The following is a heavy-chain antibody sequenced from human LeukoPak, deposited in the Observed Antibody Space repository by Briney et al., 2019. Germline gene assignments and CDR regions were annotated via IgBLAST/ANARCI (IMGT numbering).Heavy chain of an antibody. CDR1: GGSISSYY. Sequence: SETLSLTCTVSGGSISSYYWSWIRQPPGKGLEWIGYIYYSGSTNYNPSLKSRVTISVDTSKNQFSLKLSSVTAADTAVYYCARDLGYCSGGSCYGPSSYYHYMDVWGKGTTVTVSS. J-gene: IGHJ6*03. V-gene: IGHV4-59*01. CDR2: IYYSGST. D-gene: IGHD2-15*01. CDR3: ARDLGYCSGGSCYGPSSYYHYMDV.